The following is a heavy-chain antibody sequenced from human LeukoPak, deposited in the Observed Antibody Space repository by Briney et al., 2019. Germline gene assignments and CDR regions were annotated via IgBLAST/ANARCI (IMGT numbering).Heavy chain of an antibody. V-gene: IGHV1-2*02. CDR2: INSDSTGT. D-gene: IGHD3-22*01. CDR3: ARDPSGDSSGYPFDY. Sequence: ASVKVSCKASGYAFTGYYMQWVRQAPGQGLEWMGWINSDSTGTNYAQKFQGRVTLTRDTSINTAYMELRRLRSDDTAVYYCARDPSGDSSGYPFDYWGQGTLVTVSS. J-gene: IGHJ4*02. CDR1: GYAFTGYY.